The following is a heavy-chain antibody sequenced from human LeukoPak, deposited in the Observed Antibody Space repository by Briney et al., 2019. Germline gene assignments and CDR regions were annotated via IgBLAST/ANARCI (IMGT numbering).Heavy chain of an antibody. J-gene: IGHJ4*02. CDR3: ARTRSIAARPWDY. D-gene: IGHD6-6*01. CDR2: IDPGDSDT. CDR1: GYSFTNYW. Sequence: GESLKISCKASGYSFTNYWIGWVRQMPGKGLEWMGMIDPGDSDTRYSPSFQGQVTISADKSISTAYLQWSSLKASDTAMYYCARTRSIAARPWDYWGQGTLVTVSS. V-gene: IGHV5-51*01.